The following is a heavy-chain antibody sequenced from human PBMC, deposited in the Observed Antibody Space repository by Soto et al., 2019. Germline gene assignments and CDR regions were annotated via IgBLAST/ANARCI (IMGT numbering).Heavy chain of an antibody. CDR1: GFTFSSYA. Sequence: TGGSLRLSCAASGFTFSSYAMSWVRQAPGKGLEWVSAISGSGGSTYYADSVKGRFTISRDNSKNTLYLQMNSLRAEDTAVYYCASRGGSSKPYYYYGMDVWGQGTTVTVSS. V-gene: IGHV3-23*01. J-gene: IGHJ6*02. CDR3: ASRGGSSKPYYYYGMDV. CDR2: ISGSGGST. D-gene: IGHD2-15*01.